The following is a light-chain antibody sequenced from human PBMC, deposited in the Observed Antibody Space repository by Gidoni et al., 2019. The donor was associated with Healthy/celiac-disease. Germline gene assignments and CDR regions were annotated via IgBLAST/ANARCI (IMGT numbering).Light chain of an antibody. V-gene: IGKV3-11*01. J-gene: IGKJ2*01. CDR3: QQRSNWPLMYT. CDR2: DAS. CDR1: QSVSSY. Sequence: EIVLTQSPATLSLSPGGRATLSCRASQSVSSYLAWYQQKTGQAPRPLIYDASNRATGIPARFIGSESGTDFTHTISSLEPEDFAVYYCQQRSNWPLMYTFGQGTKLEIK.